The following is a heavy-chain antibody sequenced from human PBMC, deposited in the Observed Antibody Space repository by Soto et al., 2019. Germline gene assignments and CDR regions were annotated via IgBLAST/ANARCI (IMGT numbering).Heavy chain of an antibody. V-gene: IGHV3-7*01. D-gene: IGHD3-10*01. CDR3: ARGTPLYMVRGVTSFSYYFDY. CDR2: IKQDGSEK. CDR1: GFTFSSYW. Sequence: GGSLRLSCAASGFTFSSYWMSWVRQAPGKGLEWVANIKQDGSEKYYVDSVKGRFTISRDNAKNSLYLQMNSLRAEDTAVYYCARGTPLYMVRGVTSFSYYFDYWGQGTLVTVSS. J-gene: IGHJ4*02.